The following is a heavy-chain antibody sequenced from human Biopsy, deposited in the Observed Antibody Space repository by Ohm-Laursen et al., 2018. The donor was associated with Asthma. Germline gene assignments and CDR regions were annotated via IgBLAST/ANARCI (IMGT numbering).Heavy chain of an antibody. CDR2: ISKDASTQ. D-gene: IGHD1-1*01. CDR3: VREGTDDSFDI. CDR1: GFSFSNFA. V-gene: IGHV3-30*01. J-gene: IGHJ3*02. Sequence: SLRLSCAASGFSFSNFAIHWVRQAPGKGLEWVGVISKDASTQDYADSVKGRFTMTRDNSKNTLDLQMNSLREEDTAVYYCVREGTDDSFDIWGQGTVVSVSS.